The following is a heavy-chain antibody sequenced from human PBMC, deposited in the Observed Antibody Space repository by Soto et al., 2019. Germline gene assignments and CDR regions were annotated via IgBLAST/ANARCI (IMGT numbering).Heavy chain of an antibody. D-gene: IGHD6-13*01. CDR3: TRDASRDSSARGWFDP. Sequence: LRLSRAASGFTFRSFTINWVRQAAVKGLEWVSTISSNSAYIYYTDALRGRFTISRDNAKNSLHLQMNSLRAEDTAVYYCTRDASRDSSARGWFDPWGPGTLVTVSS. V-gene: IGHV3-21*01. J-gene: IGHJ5*02. CDR1: GFTFRSFT. CDR2: ISSNSAYI.